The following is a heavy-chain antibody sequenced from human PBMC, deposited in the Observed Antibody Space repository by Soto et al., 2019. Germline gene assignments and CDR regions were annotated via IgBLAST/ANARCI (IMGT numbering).Heavy chain of an antibody. D-gene: IGHD6-13*01. Sequence: QVQLVQSGAEVKKPGASVKVSCKASGYTFTSYDINWVRQATGQGLEWMGWMNPNSGNTVYAQKFQGRVTMTRNTSISTAYLELSSLRSEDPAVYYCARGHSSSWYVCDYWGQGTLVTVSS. CDR2: MNPNSGNT. J-gene: IGHJ4*02. V-gene: IGHV1-8*01. CDR3: ARGHSSSWYVCDY. CDR1: GYTFTSYD.